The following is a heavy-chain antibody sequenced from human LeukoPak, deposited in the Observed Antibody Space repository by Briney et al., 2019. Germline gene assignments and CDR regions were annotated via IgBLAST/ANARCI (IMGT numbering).Heavy chain of an antibody. CDR1: GYTFSSYS. J-gene: IGHJ6*02. CDR2: ISSSSSYI. Sequence: GGSLRLSCSASGYTFSSYSMNWVRQAPGKGLEWVSSISSSSSYIYYADSVKGRFTISRDNAKNTVYLQMNSLRTEDTAVYYCARGLPNYYGMDVWGQGTTVTVSS. V-gene: IGHV3-21*01. CDR3: ARGLPNYYGMDV.